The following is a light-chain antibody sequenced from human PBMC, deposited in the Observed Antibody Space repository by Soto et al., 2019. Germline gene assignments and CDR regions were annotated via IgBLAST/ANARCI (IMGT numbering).Light chain of an antibody. Sequence: MTQSPSSLSASVGDSVTITCRSSQSVSSRLSWYQQKPGTAPKLLIYAASSLQSGVPSRFSGRRSGTDYTLTISGLQPEDFATYYCQQSFSRVTFGQGAK. CDR2: AAS. J-gene: IGKJ1*01. V-gene: IGKV1-39*01. CDR3: QQSFSRVT. CDR1: QSVSSR.